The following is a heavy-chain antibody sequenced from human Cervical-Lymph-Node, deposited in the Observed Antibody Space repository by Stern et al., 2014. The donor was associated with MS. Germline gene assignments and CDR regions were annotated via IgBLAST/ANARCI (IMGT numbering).Heavy chain of an antibody. Sequence: QVQLQQWGAGLLKPSETLSLTCAVYGGSFNAFYWSWIRQPPGKGLEWIGEISHSGSTNYHPSLQSRATISVDTSKDQFSLKLSSVTAADTAVYYCARTWIAVRNTKWFDPWGQGTLVTVSS. CDR1: GGSFNAFY. V-gene: IGHV4-34*01. J-gene: IGHJ5*02. CDR3: ARTWIAVRNTKWFDP. D-gene: IGHD6-6*01. CDR2: ISHSGST.